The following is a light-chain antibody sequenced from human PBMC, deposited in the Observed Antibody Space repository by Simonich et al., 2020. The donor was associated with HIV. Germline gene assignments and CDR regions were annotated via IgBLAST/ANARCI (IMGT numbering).Light chain of an antibody. J-gene: IGKJ4*01. Sequence: EIVLTQSPGTLSLSPGERATLPCRASQSVSSSYLAWYQQKPGQAPRLLIYGASGRATGIPDRFSGSGSGTDFTLTISRLEPEDFVVYYCQQYGSSPLTFGGGTKVEIK. CDR2: GAS. CDR3: QQYGSSPLT. CDR1: QSVSSSY. V-gene: IGKV3-20*01.